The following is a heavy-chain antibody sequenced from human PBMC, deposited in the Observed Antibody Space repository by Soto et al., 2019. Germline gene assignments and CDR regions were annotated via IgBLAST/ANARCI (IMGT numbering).Heavy chain of an antibody. CDR2: IYYSGST. J-gene: IGHJ3*02. Sequence: PSETLSLTCTFSVGSISSYYWSWIRHPPGKGLEWIGYIYYSGSTNYNPSLKSRVTISVDTSKNQFSLKLSSVTAADTAVYYCARAGVVVVDVDAFDILGQGTMVNVSS. CDR1: VGSISSYY. V-gene: IGHV4-59*01. CDR3: ARAGVVVVDVDAFDI. D-gene: IGHD2-15*01.